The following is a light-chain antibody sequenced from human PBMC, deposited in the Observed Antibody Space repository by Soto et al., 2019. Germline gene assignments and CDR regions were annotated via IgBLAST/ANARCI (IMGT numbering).Light chain of an antibody. CDR1: SSNIGAGYD. J-gene: IGLJ3*02. CDR3: QSYDSSLNGWV. CDR2: GNN. V-gene: IGLV1-40*01. Sequence: QSALTQPPSVSGAPGQRVTISCTGSSSNIGAGYDVHWYQQLPGTAPKLLIYGNNNRPSGVPDRFSGSKSGTSASLAITGLQAEDEAYYYCQSYDSSLNGWVFGGGTKLTVL.